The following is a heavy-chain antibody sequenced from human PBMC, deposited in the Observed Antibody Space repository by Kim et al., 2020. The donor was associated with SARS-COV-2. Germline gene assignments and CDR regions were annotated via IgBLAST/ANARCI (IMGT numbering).Heavy chain of an antibody. Sequence: SETLSLTCTVSGGSISSSSYYWGWIRQPPGKGLEWIGSIYYSGSTYYNPSLKSRVTISVDTSKNQFSLKLSSVTAADTAVFYCARLSVLLWFGELYQTQYYFDYWGQGTLVTVSS. CDR2: IYYSGST. CDR1: GGSISSSSYY. CDR3: ARLSVLLWFGELYQTQYYFDY. J-gene: IGHJ4*02. V-gene: IGHV4-39*01. D-gene: IGHD3-10*01.